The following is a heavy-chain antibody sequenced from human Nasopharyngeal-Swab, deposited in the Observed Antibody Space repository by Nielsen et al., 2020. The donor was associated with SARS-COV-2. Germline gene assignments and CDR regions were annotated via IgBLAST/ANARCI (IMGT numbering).Heavy chain of an antibody. Sequence: WIRQPPGKGLEWVSYISSSGTTTYYADSVKGRFTISRDNSKNTLYLQMNSLRAEDTAVYYCAKDPYSGSYQRPVNWFDPWGQGTLVTVSS. V-gene: IGHV3-23*01. CDR2: ISSSGTTT. D-gene: IGHD1-26*01. CDR3: AKDPYSGSYQRPVNWFDP. J-gene: IGHJ5*02.